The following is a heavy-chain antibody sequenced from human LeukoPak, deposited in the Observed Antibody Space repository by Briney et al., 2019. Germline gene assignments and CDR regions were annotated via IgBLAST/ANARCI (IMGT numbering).Heavy chain of an antibody. Sequence: GGSLRLSCAASGFTVSNNYMNWVRQAPGKGLEWVSLIYSGGDTHYADSVKGRFTISRDSSKNTLYLQMNSLRAEDTAVYYCARDPQAVRTNTYAWGQGTLVTVSS. CDR2: IYSGGDT. J-gene: IGHJ5*02. V-gene: IGHV3-66*01. CDR1: GFTVSNNY. D-gene: IGHD4/OR15-4a*01. CDR3: ARDPQAVRTNTYA.